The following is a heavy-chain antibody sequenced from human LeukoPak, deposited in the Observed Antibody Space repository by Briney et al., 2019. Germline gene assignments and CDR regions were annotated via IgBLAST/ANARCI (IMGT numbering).Heavy chain of an antibody. CDR1: GGSISSGGYL. CDR2: ISSSGST. Sequence: SETLSLTCTVSGGSISSGGYLWSWIRQHPGKGLEWIGSISSSGSTLYSPSLKRRVTISVDTSKNQFSLKLSSVTAADTAVYYCARADNLNAFDYWGQGTRVTVSS. V-gene: IGHV4-31*03. D-gene: IGHD1-1*01. J-gene: IGHJ4*02. CDR3: ARADNLNAFDY.